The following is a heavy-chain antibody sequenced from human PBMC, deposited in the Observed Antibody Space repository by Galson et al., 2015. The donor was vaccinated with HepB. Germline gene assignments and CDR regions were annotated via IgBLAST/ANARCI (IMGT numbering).Heavy chain of an antibody. D-gene: IGHD3-22*01. V-gene: IGHV3-30*03. J-gene: IGHJ3*02. CDR1: GFTFSSYG. CDR2: ISYDGSNK. CDR3: ASRFYYYYDSSGYYRNDAFDI. Sequence: SLRLSCAASGFTFSSYGMHWVRQAPGKGLEWVAVISYDGSNKYYADSVKGRFTISRDNSKNTLYLQMNSLRAEDTAVYYCASRFYYYYDSSGYYRNDAFDIWGQGTMVTVSS.